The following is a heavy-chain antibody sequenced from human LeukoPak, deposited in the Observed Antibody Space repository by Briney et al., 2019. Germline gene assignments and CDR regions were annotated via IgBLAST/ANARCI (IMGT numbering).Heavy chain of an antibody. CDR3: ARGSAEFDY. CDR1: GGSISSGGYY. V-gene: IGHV4-61*02. CDR2: IYTSGST. D-gene: IGHD6-13*01. J-gene: IGHJ4*02. Sequence: PSETLSLTCTVSGGSISSGGYYWSWIRQPAGKGLGWIGRIYTSGSTNYNPSLKSRVTISVDTSKNQFSLKLRSVTAADTAVYYCARGSAEFDYWGQGTLVTVSS.